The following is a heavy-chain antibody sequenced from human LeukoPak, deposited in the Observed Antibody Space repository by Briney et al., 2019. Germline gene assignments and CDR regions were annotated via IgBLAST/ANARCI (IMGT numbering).Heavy chain of an antibody. J-gene: IGHJ6*03. CDR3: ARGIVGAENYYYHMDV. D-gene: IGHD1-26*01. CDR2: IIPIFGTA. CDR1: GGTFSSYA. Sequence: ASVKVSCKASGGTFSSYAISWVRQAPGQGLEWMGGIIPIFGTANYAQKFQGRVTITTDESTSTAYMELSSLRSEDTAVYYCARGIVGAENYYYHMDVWGKGTTVTVSS. V-gene: IGHV1-69*05.